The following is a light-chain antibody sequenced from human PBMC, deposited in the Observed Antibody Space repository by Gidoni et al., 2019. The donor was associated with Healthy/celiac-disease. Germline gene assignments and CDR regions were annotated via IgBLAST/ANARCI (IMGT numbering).Light chain of an antibody. CDR3: QQRSNWPGT. J-gene: IGKJ2*01. Sequence: EIVFTPSPATLSLSPGERATLSCRASQSVSSYLAWYQQKPGQAPRLLIYDASNRATGIPARFSGSGSGTDFTLTISSLEPEDFAVYYCQQRSNWPGTFGQGTKLEIK. CDR1: QSVSSY. CDR2: DAS. V-gene: IGKV3-11*01.